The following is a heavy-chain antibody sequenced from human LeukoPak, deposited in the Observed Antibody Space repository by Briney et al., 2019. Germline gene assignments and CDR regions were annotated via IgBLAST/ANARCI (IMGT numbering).Heavy chain of an antibody. J-gene: IGHJ5*02. CDR3: ARLYSRFEINWFDP. Sequence: ASVKVSCKASGYTFTGYYMHWVRQAPGQGLEWMGWINPNSGGTNYAQKFQGRVTMTRDTSKNQFSLKLSSVTAADPAVYYCARLYSRFEINWFDPWGQGTLVTVSS. V-gene: IGHV1-2*02. CDR1: GYTFTGYY. D-gene: IGHD6-13*01. CDR2: INPNSGGT.